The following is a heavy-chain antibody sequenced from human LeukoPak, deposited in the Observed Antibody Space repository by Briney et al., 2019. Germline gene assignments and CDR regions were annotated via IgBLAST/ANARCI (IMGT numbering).Heavy chain of an antibody. V-gene: IGHV4-59*01. D-gene: IGHD4-17*01. Sequence: SEALSLTRAVSGGYLCSYYWSWLRQPPGRGLEWIGYIYYSGTTNYTPSLKSRVTISVDTSQNQFSLKLTSVTAADTAIYYCAREDPQTTVPEGLDVWGQGTTVTVSS. CDR1: GGYLCSYY. J-gene: IGHJ6*02. CDR2: IYYSGTT. CDR3: AREDPQTTVPEGLDV.